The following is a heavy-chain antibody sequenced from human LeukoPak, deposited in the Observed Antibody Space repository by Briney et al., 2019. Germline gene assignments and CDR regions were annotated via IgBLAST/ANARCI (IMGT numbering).Heavy chain of an antibody. CDR2: IYNSGST. D-gene: IGHD3-3*01. V-gene: IGHV4-39*01. CDR3: AILLEWFGPFDY. Sequence: SETLSLTCTVSGASISGSSYYWGWIRQPPGKGPEWIGSIYNSGSTYYNPSLKSRVTISIDTSKNQFSLNLSSVTAADTAVYYWAILLEWFGPFDYWGQGTLVTVSS. J-gene: IGHJ4*02. CDR1: GASISGSSYY.